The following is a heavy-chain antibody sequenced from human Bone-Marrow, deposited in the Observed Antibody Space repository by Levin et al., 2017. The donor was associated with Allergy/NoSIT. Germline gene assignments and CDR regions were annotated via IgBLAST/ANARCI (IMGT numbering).Heavy chain of an antibody. CDR3: AKALRDSSGPYPLDY. CDR2: ISGSGGST. J-gene: IGHJ4*02. Sequence: GGSLRLSCAASGFTFSSYAMSWVRQAPGKGLEWVSAISGSGGSTYYADSVKGRFTISRDNSKNTLYLQMNSLRAEDTAVYYCAKALRDSSGPYPLDYWGQGTLVTVSS. V-gene: IGHV3-23*01. CDR1: GFTFSSYA. D-gene: IGHD6-19*01.